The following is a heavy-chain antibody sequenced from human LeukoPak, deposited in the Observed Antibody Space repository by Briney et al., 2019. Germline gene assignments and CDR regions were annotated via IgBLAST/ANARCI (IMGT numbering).Heavy chain of an antibody. Sequence: SETLSLTCTVSGGSISSASYYWSWIRQPAGKGLEWIGRIYTSGSTNYSPSLRSRVTISVDTSKNEFSLKLRSVTAADTAVYYCARDRFYSRSGSYQIFDSWGQGTLVTVSS. J-gene: IGHJ4*02. D-gene: IGHD3-10*01. CDR1: GGSISSASYY. CDR2: IYTSGST. CDR3: ARDRFYSRSGSYQIFDS. V-gene: IGHV4-61*02.